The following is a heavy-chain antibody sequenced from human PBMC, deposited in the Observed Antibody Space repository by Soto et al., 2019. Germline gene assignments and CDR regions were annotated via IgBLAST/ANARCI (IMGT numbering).Heavy chain of an antibody. V-gene: IGHV4-39*01. CDR3: ARHKTDGGGFGY. CDR1: GGSISSSSYY. CDR2: IYYRGST. Sequence: SETLSLTCTVSGGSISSSSYYWGWIRQPPGKGLEWIGSIYYRGSTFYNPSLKSRVTISVDTSKNQFSLSLSSVPAAATAVYYCARHKTDGGGFGYWGQGTLVTVSS. J-gene: IGHJ4*02. D-gene: IGHD3-10*01.